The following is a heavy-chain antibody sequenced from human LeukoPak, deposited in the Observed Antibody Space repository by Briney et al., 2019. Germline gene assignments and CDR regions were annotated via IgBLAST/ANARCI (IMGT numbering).Heavy chain of an antibody. J-gene: IGHJ3*02. CDR2: IYSSGST. CDR1: GGAISSGSYY. D-gene: IGHD3-10*01. Sequence: PSETLSLTCTVSGGAISSGSYYWRWIRQPAGKGLEWIGRIYSSGSTNYHPSLKSRVTISVHTSRNQFSLKLSSVTAADTAVYYCARGPYYYGGSAFDIWGQGTMVTVFS. V-gene: IGHV4-61*02. CDR3: ARGPYYYGGSAFDI.